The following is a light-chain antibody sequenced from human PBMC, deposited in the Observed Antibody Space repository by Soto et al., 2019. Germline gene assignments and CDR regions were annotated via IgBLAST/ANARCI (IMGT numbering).Light chain of an antibody. Sequence: EIMLTQSPGTLSLSPGERATLSCRASQSVSNRYLAWYQQKPGQAPRLLIHGASSRAGGVPDRVSGSGSGTDFTLTISRLEPEDFALYYCQQYGTSPPYTFGQGTKLEIK. CDR1: QSVSNRY. J-gene: IGKJ2*01. CDR3: QQYGTSPPYT. CDR2: GAS. V-gene: IGKV3-20*01.